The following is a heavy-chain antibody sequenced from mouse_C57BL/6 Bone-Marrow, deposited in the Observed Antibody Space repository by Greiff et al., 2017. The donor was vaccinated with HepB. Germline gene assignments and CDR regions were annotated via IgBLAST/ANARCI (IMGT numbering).Heavy chain of an antibody. D-gene: IGHD1-1*01. CDR3: ARANYYGSSYKAWFAY. Sequence: QVQLQQPGTELVKPGASVKLSCKASGYTFTSYWMHWVKQRPGQGLEWIGNINPSNGGTNYNEKFKSKATLTVDKSSSTAYMQLSSLTSEDSAVYYCARANYYGSSYKAWFAYWGQGTTLTVSS. CDR1: GYTFTSYW. CDR2: INPSNGGT. J-gene: IGHJ2*01. V-gene: IGHV1-53*01.